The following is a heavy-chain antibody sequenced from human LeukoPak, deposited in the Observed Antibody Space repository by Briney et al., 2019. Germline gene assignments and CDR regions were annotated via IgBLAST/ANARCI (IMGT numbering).Heavy chain of an antibody. Sequence: PGGSLRLSCAASGFTFSDYYMSWIRQAPGKGLEWVSYISSSGSTIYYADSVKGRFTISRDNAKNSLYLQMNSLRAEHTALYYCARDSIYCSSTSCSSNDAFDIWGQGTMVTVSS. CDR1: GFTFSDYY. CDR3: ARDSIYCSSTSCSSNDAFDI. D-gene: IGHD2-2*01. CDR2: ISSSGSTI. J-gene: IGHJ3*02. V-gene: IGHV3-11*01.